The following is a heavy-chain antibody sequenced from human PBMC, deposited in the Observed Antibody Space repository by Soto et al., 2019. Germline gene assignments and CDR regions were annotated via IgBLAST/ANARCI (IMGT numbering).Heavy chain of an antibody. D-gene: IGHD6-19*01. CDR1: GYTFTSYG. V-gene: IGHV1-18*04. Sequence: ASVKVSCKASGYTFTSYGISWVRQAPGQGLEWMGRISAYNGNTNYAQKLQGRVTMTTDTSTSTAYMELRSLRSDDTAVYYCARSIAVAGTVDYWGQGTLVTVSS. CDR3: ARSIAVAGTVDY. CDR2: ISAYNGNT. J-gene: IGHJ4*02.